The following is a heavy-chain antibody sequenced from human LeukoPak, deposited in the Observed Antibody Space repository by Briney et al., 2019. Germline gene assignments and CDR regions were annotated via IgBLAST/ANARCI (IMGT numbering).Heavy chain of an antibody. D-gene: IGHD3-10*01. CDR2: IGGGGSS. Sequence: PGGPLRLSCTASGFSFSNSAMTWVRQAPGKGLEWVSPIGGGGSSYYAGSVKGRFTISRDNSKNTVYLQMNNLRAEDTAIFYCVKGVTMVRGSREFDYWGQGTLVTVSS. V-gene: IGHV3-23*01. CDR3: VKGVTMVRGSREFDY. CDR1: GFSFSNSA. J-gene: IGHJ4*02.